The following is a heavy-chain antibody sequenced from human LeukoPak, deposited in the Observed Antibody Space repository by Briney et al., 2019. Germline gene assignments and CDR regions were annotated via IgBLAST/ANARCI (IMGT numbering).Heavy chain of an antibody. J-gene: IGHJ3*02. V-gene: IGHV1-46*01. Sequence: GASVKVSCKASGNTFSSYYMHWVRQAPGQGLEWMGIIHPRGGRTTYAQKFQGRVTMTRDTSTSTVYMELSSLRSEDTAVYYCARLLIQVGYYGSGTGKNTFEDIWGQGTMVTVSS. D-gene: IGHD3-10*01. CDR1: GNTFSSYY. CDR3: ARLLIQVGYYGSGTGKNTFEDI. CDR2: IHPRGGRT.